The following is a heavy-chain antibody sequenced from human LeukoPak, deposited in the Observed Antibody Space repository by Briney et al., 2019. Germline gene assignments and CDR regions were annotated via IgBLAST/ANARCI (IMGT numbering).Heavy chain of an antibody. CDR3: ARDLPDYGGNSVFDY. CDR1: GYTFTSYG. CDR2: ISAYNGNT. Sequence: GASVKVSCKASGYTFTSYGISWVRQAPGQGLEWMGWISAYNGNTNYAQKLQGRVTMTTDTSTSTAYMELRSLRSDDTAVYYCARDLPDYGGNSVFDYWGQGTLVTVSS. J-gene: IGHJ4*02. V-gene: IGHV1-18*01. D-gene: IGHD4-23*01.